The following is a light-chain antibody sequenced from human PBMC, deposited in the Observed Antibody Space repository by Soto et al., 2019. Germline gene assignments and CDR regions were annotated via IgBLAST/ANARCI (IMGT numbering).Light chain of an antibody. J-gene: IGKJ1*01. CDR3: QQYGSSPRT. V-gene: IGKV3-20*01. CDR1: QSVSSSY. CDR2: GAS. Sequence: EIVLTQSPATLSLSPGERATLSCRASQSVSSSYLAWYQQKPGQAPRLLIYGASSRATGIPDRFNGSGYGADFTLTFIRLEPEDFAVYYCQQYGSSPRTFGQGTKVDIK.